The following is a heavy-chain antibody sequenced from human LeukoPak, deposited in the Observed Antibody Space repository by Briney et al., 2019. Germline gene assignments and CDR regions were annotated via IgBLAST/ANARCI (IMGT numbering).Heavy chain of an antibody. J-gene: IGHJ4*02. Sequence: PSETLSLTCAVYGGSFSGYYWSWIRQPPGKGLEWIGEINHSGGTYYNPSLKSRVTISVDTSKNQFSLKLSSVTAADTAVYYCARDPMNTVTTLDYWGQGTLVTVSS. CDR3: ARDPMNTVTTLDY. CDR1: GGSFSGYY. V-gene: IGHV4-34*01. CDR2: INHSGGT. D-gene: IGHD4-17*01.